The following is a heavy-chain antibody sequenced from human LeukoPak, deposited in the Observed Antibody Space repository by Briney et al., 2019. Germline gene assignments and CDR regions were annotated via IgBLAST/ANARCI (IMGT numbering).Heavy chain of an antibody. CDR3: AKGSEYYDFWTYYLADY. V-gene: IGHV3-7*01. D-gene: IGHD3/OR15-3a*01. J-gene: IGHJ4*02. CDR1: GFIFGNNW. Sequence: GGSLRLSCAASGFIFGNNWMTWVRQAPGKGLEWVANIKQDGSVKNYVDAVKGRFTISRDDARNRLYLQMNSLRAEETALYYCAKGSEYYDFWTYYLADYWGQGTLVTVSS. CDR2: IKQDGSVK.